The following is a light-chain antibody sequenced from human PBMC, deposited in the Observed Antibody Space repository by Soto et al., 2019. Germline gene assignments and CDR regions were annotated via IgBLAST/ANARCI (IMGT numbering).Light chain of an antibody. Sequence: QSALTQPASVSGSPGQSITISCTGTSSDVGGYNHVSWYQHHPGKAPKLLIYDVSNRPSGISNRFSGSKSDNTASLTISGLQPEDDADYYCSSYTTSNTRQIVFGTGTKVTVL. CDR2: DVS. V-gene: IGLV2-14*03. CDR1: SSDVGGYNH. J-gene: IGLJ1*01. CDR3: SSYTTSNTRQIV.